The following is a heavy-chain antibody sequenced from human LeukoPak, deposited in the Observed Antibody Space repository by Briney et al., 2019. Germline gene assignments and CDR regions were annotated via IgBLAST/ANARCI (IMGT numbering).Heavy chain of an antibody. Sequence: ASETLSLTCSVSGGYISSHYRSWIRQPPGKGLEWIGYIYYSGSTNYNPSLKSRVTISVDTSKNQFSLKLSSVTAADTAVYYCAREPAPLISPHYYYDSSGYLDYWGQGTLVTVSS. CDR1: GGYISSHY. CDR2: IYYSGST. V-gene: IGHV4-59*11. D-gene: IGHD3-22*01. CDR3: AREPAPLISPHYYYDSSGYLDY. J-gene: IGHJ4*02.